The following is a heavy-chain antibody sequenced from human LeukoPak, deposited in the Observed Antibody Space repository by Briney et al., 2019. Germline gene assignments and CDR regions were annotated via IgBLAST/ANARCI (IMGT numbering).Heavy chain of an antibody. CDR1: GFTFSSYG. V-gene: IGHV3-21*01. J-gene: IGHJ3*02. CDR3: ARYCSSTSCYMGAFDI. D-gene: IGHD2-2*02. Sequence: GGSLRLSCAASGFTFSSYGMHWVRQAPGKGLEWVSSISSSSSYIYYADSVKGRFTISRDNAKNSLYLQMNSLRAEDTAVYYCARYCSSTSCYMGAFDIWGQGTMVTVSS. CDR2: ISSSSSYI.